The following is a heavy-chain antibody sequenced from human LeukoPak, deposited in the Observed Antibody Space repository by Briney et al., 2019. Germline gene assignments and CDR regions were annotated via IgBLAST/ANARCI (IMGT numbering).Heavy chain of an antibody. CDR3: ARGPHITPLDY. CDR1: GGSISSSSYY. J-gene: IGHJ4*02. D-gene: IGHD1-20*01. CDR2: IYYSGST. Sequence: PSETLSLTCIVSGGSISSSSYYWGWIRQPPGKGLEWIGSIYYSGSTYYNPSLKSRVTISVDTSKNQFSLKLSSVTAADTAVYYCARGPHITPLDYWGQGTLVTVSS. V-gene: IGHV4-39*07.